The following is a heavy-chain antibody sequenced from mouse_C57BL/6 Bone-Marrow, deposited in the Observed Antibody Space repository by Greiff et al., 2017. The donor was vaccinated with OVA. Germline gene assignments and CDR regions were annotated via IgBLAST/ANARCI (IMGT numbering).Heavy chain of an antibody. V-gene: IGHV1-81*01. D-gene: IGHD1-1*01. CDR3: ARSPITTGPRAWFAY. CDR1: GYTFTSYG. J-gene: IGHJ3*01. CDR2: IYPRSGNT. Sequence: QVQLQQSGAELARPGASVKLSCKASGYTFTSYGISWVKQRTGQGLEWIGEIYPRSGNTYYNEKFKGKATLTADKSSSTAYMELRSLTSEDSAVYFCARSPITTGPRAWFAYWGQGTLVTVSA.